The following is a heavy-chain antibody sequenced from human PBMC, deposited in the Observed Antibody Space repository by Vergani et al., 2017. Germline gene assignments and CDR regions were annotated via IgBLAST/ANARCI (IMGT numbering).Heavy chain of an antibody. CDR2: ITYDGSNK. V-gene: IGHV3-30*18. D-gene: IGHD6-19*01. CDR1: GFTFSSYG. J-gene: IGHJ4*02. CDR3: AKDHSSGWPIYYFDY. Sequence: VQLVESGGGLVQPGGSLRLSCSASGFTFSSYGMHWVRQAPGKGLEWVAVITYDGSNKYYADSVKGRFTISRDNSKNTLYLQMNSLRAEDTAVYYCAKDHSSGWPIYYFDYWGQGTLVTVSS.